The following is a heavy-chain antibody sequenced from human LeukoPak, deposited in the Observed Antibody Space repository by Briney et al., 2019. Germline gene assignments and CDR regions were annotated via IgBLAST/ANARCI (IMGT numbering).Heavy chain of an antibody. CDR2: MNPNSGDT. CDR3: ARPRSAHYDSSGYDL. D-gene: IGHD3-22*01. V-gene: IGHV1-8*01. Sequence: ASVKVSCKASGYTFTSYDISWVRQASGQGPEWMGWMNPNSGDTGYAQKFQGRVTMTRSTTTSTAYMELSSLRSEDTAVYYCARPRSAHYDSSGYDLWGQGTLVTVSS. J-gene: IGHJ4*02. CDR1: GYTFTSYD.